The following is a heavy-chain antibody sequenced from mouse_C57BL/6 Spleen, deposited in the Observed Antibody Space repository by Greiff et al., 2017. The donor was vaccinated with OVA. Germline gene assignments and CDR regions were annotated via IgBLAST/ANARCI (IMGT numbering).Heavy chain of an antibody. V-gene: IGHV1-80*01. J-gene: IGHJ3*01. Sequence: VKLQESGAELVKPGASVKISCKASGYAFSSYWMNWVKQRPGKGLEWIGQIYPGDGDTNYNGKFKGKATLTADKSSSTAYMQLSSLTSEDSAVYFCARGGGSSSWFAYWGQGTLVTVSA. CDR2: IYPGDGDT. CDR3: ARGGGSSSWFAY. D-gene: IGHD1-1*01. CDR1: GYAFSSYW.